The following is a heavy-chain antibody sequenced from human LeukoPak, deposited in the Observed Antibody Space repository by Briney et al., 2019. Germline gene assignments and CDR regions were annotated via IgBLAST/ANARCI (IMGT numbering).Heavy chain of an antibody. CDR3: ARDADSIGGGSCYGI. Sequence: ASVKVSCKASGYTFTSYGISWVRQAPGQGLEWMGWISAYNGNTNYAQKLQGRVTITADKSTSTAYMELSSLRSEDTAVYYCARDADSIGGGSCYGIWGQGTLVTVSS. V-gene: IGHV1-18*01. J-gene: IGHJ4*02. D-gene: IGHD2-15*01. CDR1: GYTFTSYG. CDR2: ISAYNGNT.